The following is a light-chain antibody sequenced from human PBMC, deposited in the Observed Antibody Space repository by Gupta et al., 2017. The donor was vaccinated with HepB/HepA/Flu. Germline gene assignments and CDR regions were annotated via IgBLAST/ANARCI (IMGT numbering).Light chain of an antibody. J-gene: IGLJ2*01. CDR3: QSFDSSLSGSVV. Sequence: QSVLTQPPSVSGAPGPRVTISCTGSSSNIGAGYDVHWYQQLPGTAPKLLIHPNNNRPSGVPDRCSGSKSGTSASLAITGLQADDEADYYCQSFDSSLSGSVVFGGGTRLTVL. CDR2: PNN. CDR1: SSNIGAGYD. V-gene: IGLV1-40*01.